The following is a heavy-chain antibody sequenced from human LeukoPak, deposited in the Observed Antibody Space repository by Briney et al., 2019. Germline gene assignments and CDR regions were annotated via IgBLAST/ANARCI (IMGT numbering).Heavy chain of an antibody. CDR1: GYTLIDYY. CDR3: ARDPARYCSGGSCYAFWFDP. D-gene: IGHD2-15*01. Sequence: GASVKVSCKASGYTLIDYYLHWVRQAPGQGLEWMGWINPNSGGTNYAQKFQGRVTMTRDTSISTAYMELSRLRSDDTAVYYCARDPARYCSGGSCYAFWFDPWGQGTLVTVSS. V-gene: IGHV1-2*02. CDR2: INPNSGGT. J-gene: IGHJ5*02.